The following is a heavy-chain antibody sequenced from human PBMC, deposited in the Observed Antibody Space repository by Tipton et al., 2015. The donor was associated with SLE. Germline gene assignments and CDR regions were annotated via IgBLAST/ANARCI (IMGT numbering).Heavy chain of an antibody. J-gene: IGHJ5*02. CDR1: GGSISSDGYS. V-gene: IGHV4-30-2*01. D-gene: IGHD3-10*01. Sequence: TLSLTCAVSGGSISSDGYSWSWIRQPPGKGLEWIGYIYHSGSTNYNPSLKSRVTISVDTSKNQFSLKLSSVTAADTAVYYCARKTMVRGEPGWFDPWGQGTLVIVSS. CDR3: ARKTMVRGEPGWFDP. CDR2: IYHSGST.